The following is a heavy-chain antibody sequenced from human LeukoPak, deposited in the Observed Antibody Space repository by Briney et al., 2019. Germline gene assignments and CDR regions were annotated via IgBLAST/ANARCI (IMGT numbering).Heavy chain of an antibody. Sequence: SVKVSCKASGGTFSSYAISWVRQAPGQGLEWMGGIIPIFGTANYAQKFQGRVTITADESTSTAYMELSSLRSEDTAVYYCARSHVGYDSWSGYPLNGMDVWGQGTTVTVSS. CDR2: IIPIFGTA. CDR3: ARSHVGYDSWSGYPLNGMDV. V-gene: IGHV1-69*01. CDR1: GGTFSSYA. J-gene: IGHJ6*02. D-gene: IGHD3-3*01.